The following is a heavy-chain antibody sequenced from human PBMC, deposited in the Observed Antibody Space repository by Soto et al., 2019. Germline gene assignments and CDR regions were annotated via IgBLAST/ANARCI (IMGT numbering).Heavy chain of an antibody. V-gene: IGHV6-1*01. Sequence: PSQTLSLTCAISVDSVSSNTAAWHLISQSPSRGLEWLGRTYYRSKLYSDYAVSVKSRIAINPDTSRNQFSLHLNSVTAEDTAVYYCARGTCIDGGGFRVDPWGQGTLVTVSS. J-gene: IGHJ5*02. D-gene: IGHD2-15*01. CDR3: ARGTCIDGGGFRVDP. CDR1: VDSVSSNTAA. CDR2: TYYRSKLYS.